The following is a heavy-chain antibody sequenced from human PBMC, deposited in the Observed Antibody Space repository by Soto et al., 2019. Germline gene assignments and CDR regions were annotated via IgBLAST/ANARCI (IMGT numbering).Heavy chain of an antibody. CDR1: GFTFSSYG. Sequence: GGSLRLSCAASGFTFSSYGMHWVRQAPGKGLEWVAVISYDGSNKYYADSVKGRFTISRDNSKNTLYLQMNSLRAEDTAVYYCAKAIVVVRYFDYWGQGTLVTVSS. D-gene: IGHD3-22*01. CDR2: ISYDGSNK. J-gene: IGHJ4*02. CDR3: AKAIVVVRYFDY. V-gene: IGHV3-30*18.